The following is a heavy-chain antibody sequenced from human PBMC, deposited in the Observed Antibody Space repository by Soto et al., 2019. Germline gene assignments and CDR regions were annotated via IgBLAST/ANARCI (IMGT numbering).Heavy chain of an antibody. D-gene: IGHD3-9*01. J-gene: IGHJ2*01. CDR1: GGTFSSYT. CDR3: ARSYDILTGYHNHWYFDL. CDR2: IIPILGIA. V-gene: IGHV1-69*02. Sequence: QVQLVQSGAEVKKPGSSVKVSCKASGGTFSSYTISWVRQAPGQGLEWMGRIIPILGIANYAQKFQGRVTITADKSTSTAYMELSSLRSEDTAVYYCARSYDILTGYHNHWYFDLWGRGTLVTVSS.